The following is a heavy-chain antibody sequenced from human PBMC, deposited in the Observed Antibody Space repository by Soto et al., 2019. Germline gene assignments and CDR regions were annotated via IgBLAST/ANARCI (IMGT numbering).Heavy chain of an antibody. V-gene: IGHV3-30-3*01. Sequence: GGSLRLSCAASGFTFSSYAMHWVRQAPGKGLEWVAVISYDGSNKYYADSVKGRFTISRDNSKNTLYLQMNSLRAEDTAVYYCARDRVNWGVYYYGMDVWGQGTTVTVSS. D-gene: IGHD7-27*01. CDR2: ISYDGSNK. J-gene: IGHJ6*02. CDR3: ARDRVNWGVYYYGMDV. CDR1: GFTFSSYA.